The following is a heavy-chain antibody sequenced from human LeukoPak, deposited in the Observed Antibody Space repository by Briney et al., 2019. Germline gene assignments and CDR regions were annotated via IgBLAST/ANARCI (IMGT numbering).Heavy chain of an antibody. J-gene: IGHJ4*02. CDR3: ARDNEMATTD. V-gene: IGHV1-46*03. D-gene: IGHD5-24*01. Sequence: GASVKVSCKASGYIFTSYYMHLVRQAPGQGLEWMGIINPSGGSTSYAEKFQGRVTTTRDTSTSTVYMELSSLRSEDTAVYYYARDNEMATTDWGQGTLVTVSS. CDR2: INPSGGST. CDR1: GYIFTSYY.